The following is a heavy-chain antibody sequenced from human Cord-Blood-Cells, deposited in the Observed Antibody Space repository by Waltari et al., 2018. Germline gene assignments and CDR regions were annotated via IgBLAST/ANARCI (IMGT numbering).Heavy chain of an antibody. CDR2: CGREDGEA. CDR3: GTVAQYSSASEFQR. CDR1: GYTLTQLS. V-gene: IGHV1-24*01. D-gene: IGHD6-6*01. J-gene: IGHJ1*01. Sequence: QVQLVQSGAEVKKPGASVKVSCKVSGYTLTQLSMHWVRQAPGKGLAWMGGCGREDGEAIYAQKFQGRVTMTEDTSTDSAYMGLSSLRAEDTAVYYWGTVAQYSSASEFQRWGQGTLVTVAS.